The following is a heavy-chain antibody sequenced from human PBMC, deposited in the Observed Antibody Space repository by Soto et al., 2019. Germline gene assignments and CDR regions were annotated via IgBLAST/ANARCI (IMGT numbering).Heavy chain of an antibody. CDR2: IFPGDSDT. CDR1: GYNFANFW. V-gene: IGHV5-51*01. J-gene: IGHJ3*02. Sequence: GESLKISCKGSGYNFANFWIGGVRQMPGKGLEWMGMIFPGDSDTKNSPSLEGQITMSVDKSDSSAYLQWRSLKASDTAIYYCAAGYSTGLDAFDIWGQGTMVTVSS. D-gene: IGHD2-8*02. CDR3: AAGYSTGLDAFDI.